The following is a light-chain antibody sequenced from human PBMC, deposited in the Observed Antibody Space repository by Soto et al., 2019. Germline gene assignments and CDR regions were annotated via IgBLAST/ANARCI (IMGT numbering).Light chain of an antibody. Sequence: QSLLTQPPSASGTPGQRFTISCSGSSSNIGSNTVNWYQQLPGTAPKLLIYSNNQRPSGVPDRFSGSKYGTSASLAISGLQSEDEADYYCAAWDDSLNGYVFGTGTKVTVL. CDR1: SSNIGSNT. V-gene: IGLV1-44*01. J-gene: IGLJ1*01. CDR2: SNN. CDR3: AAWDDSLNGYV.